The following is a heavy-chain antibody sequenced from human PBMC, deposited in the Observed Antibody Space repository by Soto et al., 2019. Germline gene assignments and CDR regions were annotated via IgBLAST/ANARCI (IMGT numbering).Heavy chain of an antibody. CDR2: ISSSGSTI. D-gene: IGHD3-10*01. CDR1: GFTFSSYE. V-gene: IGHV3-48*03. CDR3: ARNAVWFGDGLGEFDY. Sequence: GGSLRLSCAASGFTFSSYEMNWVRQAPGKGLEWVSYISSSGSTIYYADSVKGRFTISRDNAKNSLYLQMNSLRAEDTAVYYCARNAVWFGDGLGEFDYWGQGTLVTVSS. J-gene: IGHJ4*02.